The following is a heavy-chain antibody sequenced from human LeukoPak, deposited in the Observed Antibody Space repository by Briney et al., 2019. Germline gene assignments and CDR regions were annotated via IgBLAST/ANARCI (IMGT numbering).Heavy chain of an antibody. D-gene: IGHD3-16*01. Sequence: PSETLSLTCSVSGGSLTNYYWGWIRQPPRPGLEFIGYIHSDGTTNYDSSLQSRVAISLDTSKIQFSLRLYSVTAADTALYFCARLNFRGGEALHFDSWGQGTLVTVSS. V-gene: IGHV4-4*09. CDR2: IHSDGTT. J-gene: IGHJ4*02. CDR3: ARLNFRGGEALHFDS. CDR1: GGSLTNYY.